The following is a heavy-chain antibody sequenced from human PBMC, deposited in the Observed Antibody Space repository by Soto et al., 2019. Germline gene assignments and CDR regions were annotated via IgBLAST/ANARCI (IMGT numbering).Heavy chain of an antibody. V-gene: IGHV3-30*18. J-gene: IGHJ4*02. CDR1: GFTFSSSG. CDR2: ISKDGSIK. CDR3: AKVYCGSGGVYFDY. Sequence: QVQLVESGGGVVQPGRSLRLSCAASGFTFSSSGMHWVRQAPGKGLEWVAVISKDGSIKYYADSVKGRFTIAKDNSKKTLYQQMKSRRAEDTAVYYCAKVYCGSGGVYFDYWGQGTLVTVSS. D-gene: IGHD3-10*01.